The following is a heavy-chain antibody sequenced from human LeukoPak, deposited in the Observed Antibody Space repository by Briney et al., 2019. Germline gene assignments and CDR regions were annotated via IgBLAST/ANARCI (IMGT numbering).Heavy chain of an antibody. CDR3: ARVGDNIGWA. CDR1: GDSNRGSFYY. Sequence: SETLSLTCDVSGDSNRGSFYYWGWVRQPPGKGLEWIGSIYHTGSTHYRPSLRSRITMSVDTSKNHFSLRLTSVTAADTAVYYCARVGDNIGWAWGQGTLVTVSS. V-gene: IGHV4-39*02. D-gene: IGHD3-10*01. CDR2: IYHTGST. J-gene: IGHJ5*02.